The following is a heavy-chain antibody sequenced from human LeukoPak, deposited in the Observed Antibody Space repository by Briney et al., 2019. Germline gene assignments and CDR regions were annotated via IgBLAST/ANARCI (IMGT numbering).Heavy chain of an antibody. J-gene: IGHJ4*02. V-gene: IGHV3-66*01. D-gene: IGHD2-21*02. CDR1: GFTVSSNY. CDR3: ARDRGIAYCGGDCSDYFDY. Sequence: GSLRLSCAASGFTVSSNYMSWVRQAPGKGLVWVSVIYSGGSTYYADSVKGRFTISRDNSKNTLYLQMNSLRAEDTAVYYCARDRGIAYCGGDCSDYFDYWGQGTLVTVSS. CDR2: IYSGGST.